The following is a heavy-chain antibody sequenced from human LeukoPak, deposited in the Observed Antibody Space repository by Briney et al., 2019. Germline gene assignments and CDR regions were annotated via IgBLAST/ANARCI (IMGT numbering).Heavy chain of an antibody. CDR3: ARGRIWFDP. J-gene: IGHJ5*02. Sequence: GASVKVSCKASGYTFTGYYRHWVRQAPGQGLEWMGGINPNSGGTNYAQKFQGRVTMSRDTSISAAYMELSRLRSDDTAVYDCARGRIWFDPWRQRTLVTVSS. V-gene: IGHV1-2*02. CDR2: INPNSGGT. CDR1: GYTFTGYY.